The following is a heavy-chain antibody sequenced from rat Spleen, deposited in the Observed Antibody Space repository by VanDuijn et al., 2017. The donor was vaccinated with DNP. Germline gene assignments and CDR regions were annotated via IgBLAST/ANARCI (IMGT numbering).Heavy chain of an antibody. CDR3: ARLGTRGSPLDY. V-gene: IGHV5-22*01. CDR1: GFTFSDYY. D-gene: IGHD1-3*01. Sequence: EVQLVESGGGLVQPGRSLKLSCAASGFTFSDYYMAWVRQAPTKGLEWVAYISYDGGSTYYGDSVKGRFTISRDNAKSTLYLQMNSLRSEDMATYYCARLGTRGSPLDYWGQGVMVTVSS. CDR2: ISYDGGST. J-gene: IGHJ2*01.